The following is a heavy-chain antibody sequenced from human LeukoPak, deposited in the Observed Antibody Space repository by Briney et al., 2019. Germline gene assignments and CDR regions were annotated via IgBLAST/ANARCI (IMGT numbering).Heavy chain of an antibody. J-gene: IGHJ4*02. Sequence: SETLSLTCTVSGGSISYSSYYWSWIRQPAGKGLEWIGRIYTSGSTNYSPSLKSRVTMSLDTSKNQFSLKLSSVTAADTAVYYCASPVKGYWGQGTLVTVSS. V-gene: IGHV4-61*02. CDR2: IYTSGST. CDR3: ASPVKGY. D-gene: IGHD4-11*01. CDR1: GGSISYSSYY.